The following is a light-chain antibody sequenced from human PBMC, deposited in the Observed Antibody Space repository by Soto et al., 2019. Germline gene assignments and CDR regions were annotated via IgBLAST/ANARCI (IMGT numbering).Light chain of an antibody. CDR1: QNVDSNY. CDR3: QQRSNWHIT. V-gene: IGKV3D-11*02. CDR2: DAS. Sequence: IVLTQSPGTLSLSPWERATLSCRASQNVDSNYLAWYQQKPGQAPRLLIYDASNRATGIPARFSGSGSGTDFTLTISSLEPEDFAVYYCQQRSNWHITFGQGTRLEIK. J-gene: IGKJ5*01.